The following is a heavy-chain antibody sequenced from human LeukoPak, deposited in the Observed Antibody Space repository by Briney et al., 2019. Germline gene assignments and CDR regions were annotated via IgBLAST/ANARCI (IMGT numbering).Heavy chain of an antibody. CDR2: IYTSGST. CDR1: GGSIISYY. Sequence: SETLSLTCTVSGGSIISYYWSWIRQPPGKGLEWIGYIYTSGSTNYNPSLKSRVIISVDTSKNQISLKLSSVTAADTAVYYCGRHWELLEGDYYYYYMDVWGKGTTVTVSS. J-gene: IGHJ6*03. CDR3: GRHWELLEGDYYYYYMDV. D-gene: IGHD1-26*01. V-gene: IGHV4-4*09.